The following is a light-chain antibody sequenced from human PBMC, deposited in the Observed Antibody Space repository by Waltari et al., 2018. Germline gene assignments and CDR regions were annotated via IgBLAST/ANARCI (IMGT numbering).Light chain of an antibody. CDR3: SVWDDSLGGV. V-gene: IGLV1-44*01. Sequence: QSVLTQPPSVSGTPGQRVTISCSGSNSNIGGNFVNWYQQLPGKAPKLLIYNDNQGPSGVPDRFSASKSGNSASLAITGLQSEDEADYYCSVWDDSLGGVFGGGTKLTVL. CDR2: NDN. CDR1: NSNIGGNF. J-gene: IGLJ3*02.